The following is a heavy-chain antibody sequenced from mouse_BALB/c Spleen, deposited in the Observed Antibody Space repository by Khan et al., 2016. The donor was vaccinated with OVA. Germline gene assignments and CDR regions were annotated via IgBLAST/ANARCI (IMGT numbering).Heavy chain of an antibody. CDR2: IWWDDDK. Sequence: QVTLKESGPGILQPSQTLSLICSFSGFSLSSSGMGVTWIRQPSGKGLEWLAHIWWDDDKRYNPALKSRLTISKDTSTNQVFLRIASVDTADTATYYCARIGWLLDYAMDYWGQGTSVTVSS. J-gene: IGHJ4*01. V-gene: IGHV8-8*01. CDR3: ARIGWLLDYAMDY. CDR1: GFSLSSSGMG. D-gene: IGHD2-3*01.